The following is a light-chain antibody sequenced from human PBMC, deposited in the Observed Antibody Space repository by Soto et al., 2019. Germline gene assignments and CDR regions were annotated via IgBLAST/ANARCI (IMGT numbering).Light chain of an antibody. Sequence: QSALTQPASVSGSPGQSITISCTGTTSDIGTYSYVSWYQQHAGKAPKLIIYEVSHRPSGVSNRFSGSKSGNTASLIVSGLQPDDEAEYHCTSYTGDDFTFVFGTGTKVTVL. CDR2: EVS. J-gene: IGLJ1*01. CDR1: TSDIGTYSY. CDR3: TSYTGDDFTFV. V-gene: IGLV2-14*01.